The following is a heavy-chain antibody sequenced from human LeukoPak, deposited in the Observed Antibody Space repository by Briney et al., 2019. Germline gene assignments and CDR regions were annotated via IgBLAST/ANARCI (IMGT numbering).Heavy chain of an antibody. CDR2: IYYNGST. CDR3: ARSLDFGY. Sequence: PSETLSLTCTVSGSSISCDYWRWSRPPPGKGAGWSGNIYYNGSTNYKPTLKGRVTISVDTSKNQLSLKLRSVTAADAAVYYCARSLDFGYWGQGTLVTVSS. CDR1: GSSISCDY. V-gene: IGHV4-59*01. D-gene: IGHD5/OR15-5a*01. J-gene: IGHJ4*02.